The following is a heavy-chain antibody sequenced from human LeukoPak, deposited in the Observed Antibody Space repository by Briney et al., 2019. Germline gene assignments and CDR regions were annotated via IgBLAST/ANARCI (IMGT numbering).Heavy chain of an antibody. CDR1: GGSISSSSYY. D-gene: IGHD6-6*01. CDR2: IYYSGST. J-gene: IGHJ4*02. V-gene: IGHV4-39*01. Sequence: SETLSLTCTVSGGSISSSSYYWGWIRQPPGKGLEWIGSIYYSGSTYYNPSLKSRVTISVDASKNQFSLKLSSVTAADTAVYYCARTEYSSSHPLGAFDYWGQGTLVTVSS. CDR3: ARTEYSSSHPLGAFDY.